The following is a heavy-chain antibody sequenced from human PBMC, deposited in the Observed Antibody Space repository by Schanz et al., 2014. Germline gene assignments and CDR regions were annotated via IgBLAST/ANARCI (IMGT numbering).Heavy chain of an antibody. Sequence: EVQLLESGGGLVQPGGSLRLSCVASGFTFFGSFAMSWVRQAPGKGLEWVSGMSGSGSTADYADSVKGRFTISRDNSKNMLYLQINNLRAEDTAVYYCARGTDTAMEHRPFDYWGQGTLVVVSS. CDR2: MSGSGSTA. CDR1: GFTFFGSFA. V-gene: IGHV3-23*01. J-gene: IGHJ4*02. D-gene: IGHD5-18*01. CDR3: ARGTDTAMEHRPFDY.